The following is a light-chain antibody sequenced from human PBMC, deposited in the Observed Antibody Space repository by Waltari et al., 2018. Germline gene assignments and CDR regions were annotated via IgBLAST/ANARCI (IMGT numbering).Light chain of an antibody. CDR2: DVR. CDR1: SSDVGGYNY. V-gene: IGLV2-23*02. J-gene: IGLJ2*01. Sequence: QSALTQPAPVSGSPGQSITISCTGTSSDVGGYNYVSWYQQYPGKAPKLMIYDVRKRPSGVSNRFSGSKSGNTASLTISGLQAEDEADYYCCSYAGSSTHVLFGGGTKLTVL. CDR3: CSYAGSSTHVL.